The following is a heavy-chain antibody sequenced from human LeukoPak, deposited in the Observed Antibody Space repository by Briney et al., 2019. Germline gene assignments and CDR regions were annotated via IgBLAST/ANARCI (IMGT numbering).Heavy chain of an antibody. CDR2: IIPIFGTA. CDR1: GGTFGSYA. J-gene: IGHJ3*02. D-gene: IGHD3-22*01. Sequence: GASVKVSCKASGGTFGSYAISWVRQAPGQGLEWMGRIIPIFGTANYAQKFQGRVTITTDESTSTAYMELSSLRSEDTAVYYCARGARGSSGYYDAFDIWGQGTMVTVSS. V-gene: IGHV1-69*05. CDR3: ARGARGSSGYYDAFDI.